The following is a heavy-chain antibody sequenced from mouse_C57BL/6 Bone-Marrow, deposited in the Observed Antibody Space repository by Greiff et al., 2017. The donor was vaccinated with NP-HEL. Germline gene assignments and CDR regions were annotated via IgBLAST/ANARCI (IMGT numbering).Heavy chain of an antibody. D-gene: IGHD1-1*01. J-gene: IGHJ4*01. CDR3: ARGPPITTVVATGYAMDY. V-gene: IGHV5-4*01. CDR1: GFTFSSYA. Sequence: EVHLVESGGGLVKPGGSLKLSCAASGFTFSSYAMSWVRQTPEKRLEWVATISDGGSYTYYPDNVKGRFTISRDNAKNNLYLQMSHLKSEDTAMYYWARGPPITTVVATGYAMDYWGQGTSVTVSS. CDR2: ISDGGSYT.